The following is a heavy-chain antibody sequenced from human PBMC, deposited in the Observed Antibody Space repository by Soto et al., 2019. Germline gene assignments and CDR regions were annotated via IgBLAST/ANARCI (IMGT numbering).Heavy chain of an antibody. V-gene: IGHV4-30-4*01. CDR3: AREKGYISGPKNFDY. CDR2: IYDSGSS. J-gene: IGHJ4*02. D-gene: IGHD5-12*01. CDR1: GASISSGDYF. Sequence: SETLSLTCTVSGASISSGDYFWSWIRQSPGKGLEWIGYIYDSGSSYYNPSLKSRVTMSVDTSKNQFSLKLRSVTAADTAVYYCAREKGYISGPKNFDYWGQRTLVTVSS.